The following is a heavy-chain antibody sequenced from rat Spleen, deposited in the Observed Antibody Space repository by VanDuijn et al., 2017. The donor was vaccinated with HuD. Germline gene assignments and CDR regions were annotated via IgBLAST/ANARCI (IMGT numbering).Heavy chain of an antibody. V-gene: IGHV5-20*01. J-gene: IGHJ1*01. CDR2: ISYDGSST. D-gene: IGHD1-2*01. CDR3: VRDMSRTIAAKSYWYFDF. Sequence: EVQLVESGGGLVQPGRSLKLSCAASGFTFSDYYMAWVRQAPTKGLEWVASISYDGSSTYYRDSVKGRFTISRDNAKSTLYLQMESLRSEDTATYHCVRDMSRTIAAKSYWYFDFWGPGTTVTVSS. CDR1: GFTFSDYY.